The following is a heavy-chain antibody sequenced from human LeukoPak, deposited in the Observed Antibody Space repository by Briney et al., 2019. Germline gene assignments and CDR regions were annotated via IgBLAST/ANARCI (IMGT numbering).Heavy chain of an antibody. CDR3: ASQSPSSGWYFLY. D-gene: IGHD6-19*01. CDR1: GYTFTSYF. CDR2: INPSGGST. V-gene: IGHV1-46*01. J-gene: IGHJ4*02. Sequence: ASVKVSCKASGYTFTSYFIHWVRQAPGQGLEWMGIINPSGGSTNYAQKFRGRVTMTRDTSTSTVYMELSSLKSDDTAVYYCASQSPSSGWYFLYWGQGTLVTVSS.